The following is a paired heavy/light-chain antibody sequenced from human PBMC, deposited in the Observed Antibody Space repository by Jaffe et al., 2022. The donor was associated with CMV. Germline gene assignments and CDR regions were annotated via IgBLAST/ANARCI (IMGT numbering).Light chain of an antibody. CDR2: ETS. CDR1: QSVSGNY. J-gene: IGKJ1*01. V-gene: IGKV3-20*01. CDR3: HQYGTSSRT. Sequence: EIVLTQSPGTLSLSPGERAALSCRASQSVSGNYLAWYQQKPGQAPRLLIYETSIRATGIPDRFSGSGSGTDFTLAISRLAPEDFAVYYCHQYGTSSRTFGQGTQVDIK.
Heavy chain of an antibody. D-gene: IGHD3-10*01. J-gene: IGHJ4*02. V-gene: IGHV2-70*15. CDR3: ARMRHGSGSGLIDY. CDR1: GFSLSSSGMC. CDR2: IDWDDDK. Sequence: QVTLRESGPALVKPTQTLTLTCTFSGFSLSSSGMCVSWIRQPPGKALEWLARIDWDDDKYYTTSLKTRLTISKDTSRNQVVLTMTDIDPLDTATYYCARMRHGSGSGLIDYWGQGTLVTVSS.